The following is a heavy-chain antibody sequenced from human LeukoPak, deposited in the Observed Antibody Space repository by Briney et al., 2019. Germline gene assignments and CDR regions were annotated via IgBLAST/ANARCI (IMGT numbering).Heavy chain of an antibody. CDR2: ISYDGSNK. CDR3: ARGITMIVVSTGYGMDV. V-gene: IGHV3-30-3*01. D-gene: IGHD3-22*01. J-gene: IGHJ6*02. CDR1: GFTFSGYP. Sequence: GGSLRLSCAASGFTFSGYPIHWVRQAPGKGLEWVAVISYDGSNKYYADSVKGRFTISRDNAKNSLYLQMNSLRAEDTAVYYCARGITMIVVSTGYGMDVWGQGTTVTVSS.